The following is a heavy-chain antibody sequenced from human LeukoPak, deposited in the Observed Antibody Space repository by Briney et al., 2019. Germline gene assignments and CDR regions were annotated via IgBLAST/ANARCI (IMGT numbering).Heavy chain of an antibody. J-gene: IGHJ5*02. CDR1: GFTFSSYG. CDR2: ISSSSSTI. Sequence: GGSLRLSCAASGFTFSSYGMNWVRQAPGKGLEWVSYISSSSSTIYYADSVKGQFTMSRDNAKNSLYLQMNSLRAEDTAVYYCARGSASPGFDPWRQGTLVPVSS. V-gene: IGHV3-48*01. CDR3: ARGSASPGFDP.